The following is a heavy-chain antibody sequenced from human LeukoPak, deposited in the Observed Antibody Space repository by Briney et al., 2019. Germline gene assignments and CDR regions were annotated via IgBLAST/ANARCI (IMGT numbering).Heavy chain of an antibody. D-gene: IGHD4-17*01. V-gene: IGHV1-3*01. CDR1: GYTFTSYA. CDR2: INAGNGNT. CDR3: ARSPVYGDSHYFDY. J-gene: IGHJ4*02. Sequence: ASVKVSCKASGYTFTSYAMHWVRQAPGQRLEWMGWINAGNGNTKYSQKFQGRVTITRDTSASTAYMELSSLRSEDTAVYYCARSPVYGDSHYFDYWGQGTLVTVSS.